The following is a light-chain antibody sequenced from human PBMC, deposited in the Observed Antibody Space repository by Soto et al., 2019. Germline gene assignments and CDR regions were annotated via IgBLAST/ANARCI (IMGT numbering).Light chain of an antibody. J-gene: IGLJ2*01. V-gene: IGLV2-11*01. Sequence: QSALTQPRSVSGSPGQSVTISCTGTSSDVGGYNYVSWYQQYPGKAPKLMIYDVSERPSGVPDRFSGSKSGNTASLTISGLQAEDEANYYCCSYAGTYTFVVFGGGTQLTVL. CDR3: CSYAGTYTFVV. CDR1: SSDVGGYNY. CDR2: DVS.